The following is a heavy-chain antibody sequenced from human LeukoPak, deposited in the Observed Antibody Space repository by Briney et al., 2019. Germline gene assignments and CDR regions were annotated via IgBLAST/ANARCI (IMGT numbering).Heavy chain of an antibody. V-gene: IGHV3-33*01. Sequence: GGTLRLSCAASGFTFSSYGMHWVRQAPGKGLEGVAVIWYDGSNKYYADYVKGRFTISRDNSKNTLYLQMNSLRAEDTAVYYCARDQAVGGPIDYWGQGTLVTVSS. J-gene: IGHJ4*02. D-gene: IGHD3-16*01. CDR1: GFTFSSYG. CDR2: IWYDGSNK. CDR3: ARDQAVGGPIDY.